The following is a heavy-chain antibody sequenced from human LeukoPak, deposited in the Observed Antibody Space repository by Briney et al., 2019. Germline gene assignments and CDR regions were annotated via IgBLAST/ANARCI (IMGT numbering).Heavy chain of an antibody. CDR1: GGSISSYY. J-gene: IGHJ2*01. Sequence: SETLSLTCTVSGGSISSYYWSWIRQPPGKGLEWIGYIYYSGSTNYNPSLKSRVTISVDTSKNQFSLKLSSVTAADTAVYYCARGKAAVAGANWYFDLWGRGTLVTVSS. CDR3: ARGKAAVAGANWYFDL. CDR2: IYYSGST. V-gene: IGHV4-59*12. D-gene: IGHD6-19*01.